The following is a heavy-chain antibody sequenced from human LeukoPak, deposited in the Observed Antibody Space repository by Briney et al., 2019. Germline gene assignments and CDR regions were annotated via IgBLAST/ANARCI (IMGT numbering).Heavy chain of an antibody. D-gene: IGHD2-15*01. CDR3: AKAQGVYCSGGSCYVDY. CDR2: ISGSGGST. J-gene: IGHJ4*02. CDR1: GFTFSSYA. Sequence: GGSLRISCAASGFTFSSYAMSWVRQAPGKGLEWVSAISGSGGSTYYADSVKGRFTISRDNSKNTLYLQMNSLRAEDTAVYYCAKAQGVYCSGGSCYVDYWGQGTLVTVSS. V-gene: IGHV3-23*01.